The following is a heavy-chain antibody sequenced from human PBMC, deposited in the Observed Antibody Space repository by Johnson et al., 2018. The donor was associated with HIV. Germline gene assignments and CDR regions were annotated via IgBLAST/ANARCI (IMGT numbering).Heavy chain of an antibody. J-gene: IGHJ3*02. CDR1: GFTFHDFD. D-gene: IGHD3-22*01. CDR3: ARVRTGDSSGYHDAFDI. Sequence: VQLVESGGGVVRPGGSLRLSCAASGFTFHDFDMSWVRQVPGKGLEWISGINWNGHGTGYADSVKGRFTVSRDNARNSMYLQMNSLRVEDTALYYCARVRTGDSSGYHDAFDIWGQGTMVIVSS. CDR2: INWNGHGT. V-gene: IGHV3-20*04.